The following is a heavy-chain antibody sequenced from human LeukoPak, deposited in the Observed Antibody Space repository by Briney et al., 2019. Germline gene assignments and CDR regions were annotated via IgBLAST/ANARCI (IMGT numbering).Heavy chain of an antibody. V-gene: IGHV3-74*01. J-gene: IGHJ5*02. CDR3: AKSGGVRFDP. CDR2: IHSDGTTT. Sequence: AGGSLRLSCAASGFSFSTSWMHWVRLAPGKGLLWVSRIHSDGTTTIYADSVKGRFTISRDNSKNTLSLQMNSLRAEDTAVYYCAKSGGVRFDPWGQGTLVTVSS. D-gene: IGHD3-16*01. CDR1: GFSFSTSW.